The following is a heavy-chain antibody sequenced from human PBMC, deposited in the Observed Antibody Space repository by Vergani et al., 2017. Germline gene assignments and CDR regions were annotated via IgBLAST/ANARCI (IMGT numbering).Heavy chain of an antibody. D-gene: IGHD3-3*01. Sequence: LVESGGGLVQPGGSLRLSCAASSFSVSSHYMTWVRQAPGKGLEWVSTINIGGRTSYADSVKGRLTLTRDDSKNTLHLQMNSLRPEDTAVYYCARERNAYYDFWSGYYTQYYFDYWGQGTLVTVSS. V-gene: IGHV3-66*02. J-gene: IGHJ4*02. CDR1: SFSVSSHY. CDR2: INIGGRT. CDR3: ARERNAYYDFWSGYYTQYYFDY.